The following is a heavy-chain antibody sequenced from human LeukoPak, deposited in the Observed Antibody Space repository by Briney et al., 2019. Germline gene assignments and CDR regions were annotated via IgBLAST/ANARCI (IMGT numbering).Heavy chain of an antibody. CDR3: AKDNPVLEY. CDR1: GFSFSTFG. Sequence: GGSLRLSCAASGFSFSTFGMHWVRQTPGKWLEWVSHISKDESNKYYADSVKGRFTISRDTSKNTLFLQMNSLRAEDTAVYYCAKDNPVLEYWGQGTLVTVSS. CDR2: ISKDESNK. V-gene: IGHV3-30*18. J-gene: IGHJ4*02.